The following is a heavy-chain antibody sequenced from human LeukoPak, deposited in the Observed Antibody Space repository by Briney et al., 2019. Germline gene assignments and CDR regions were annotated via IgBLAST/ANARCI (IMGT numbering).Heavy chain of an antibody. V-gene: IGHV4-39*02. D-gene: IGHD4-17*01. CDR3: ARDRTDDYGDYVVFDYYYYYGMDV. CDR1: GGSISSSSYY. CDR2: IYYSGST. J-gene: IGHJ6*02. Sequence: PSETLSLTCTVSGGSISSSSYYWGWIRQPPGKGLEWIGSIYYSGSTYYNPSLKSRVTISVDTSKNQFSLKLSSVTAADTAVYYCARDRTDDYGDYVVFDYYYYYGMDVWGQGTTVTVSS.